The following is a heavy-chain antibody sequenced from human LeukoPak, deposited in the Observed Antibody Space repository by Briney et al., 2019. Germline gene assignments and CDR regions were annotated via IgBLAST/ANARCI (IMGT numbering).Heavy chain of an antibody. D-gene: IGHD3-9*01. V-gene: IGHV3-23*01. CDR2: ISGSGGST. Sequence: GGSLRLSCAASGFTFSSYAMSWVRQAPGKGLEWVSAISGSGGSTYYADSVKGRFTISRDNSKNTLYLQMNSLRSEDTAVYYCARAPRYFDWLTNDAFDIWGQGTMVTVSS. CDR3: ARAPRYFDWLTNDAFDI. J-gene: IGHJ3*02. CDR1: GFTFSSYA.